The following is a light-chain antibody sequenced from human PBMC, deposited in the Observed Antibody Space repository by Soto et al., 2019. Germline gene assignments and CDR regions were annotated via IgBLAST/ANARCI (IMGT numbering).Light chain of an antibody. Sequence: PGERVTLSCRASQSVSSRNLAWYQQRPGQAPRLLIYDASTRATGIPARFSGSGSGTDFTLTITSLEPEDFAVYYCQQYGSSGTFGQGTKVDIK. J-gene: IGKJ1*01. CDR1: QSVSSRN. CDR3: QQYGSSGT. CDR2: DAS. V-gene: IGKV3-20*01.